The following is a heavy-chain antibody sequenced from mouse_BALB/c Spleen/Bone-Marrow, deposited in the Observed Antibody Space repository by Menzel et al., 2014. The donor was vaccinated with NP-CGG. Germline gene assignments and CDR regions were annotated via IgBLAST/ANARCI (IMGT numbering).Heavy chain of an antibody. CDR1: GYTFTSYY. Sequence: QVQLQQSGPKLVKPGASVRISCKASGYTFTSYYIHWVKQRPGQGLEWIGWIYPGNVNTKYNEKFKDKATLTADKSSSTAYMQLSSLTSEDSAVYFCARGGYDGAWFTYWGQGTLVTVSA. CDR2: IYPGNVNT. D-gene: IGHD2-14*01. J-gene: IGHJ3*01. CDR3: ARGGYDGAWFTY. V-gene: IGHV1S56*01.